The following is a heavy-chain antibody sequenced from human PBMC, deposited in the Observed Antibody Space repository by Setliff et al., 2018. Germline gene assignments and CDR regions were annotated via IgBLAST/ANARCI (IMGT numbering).Heavy chain of an antibody. CDR2: ISA. V-gene: IGHV1-18*01. Sequence: VKVSCKASGYLFSSYGINWVRQAPGQGLEWMGWISANARKFQGRVIMTTDTSTNTAYMELRSLRSDDTAIYYCARGPPEFVVAPAEGKFDYWGQGTLVTVSS. J-gene: IGHJ4*02. D-gene: IGHD2-15*01. CDR1: GYLFSSYG. CDR3: ARGPPEFVVAPAEGKFDY.